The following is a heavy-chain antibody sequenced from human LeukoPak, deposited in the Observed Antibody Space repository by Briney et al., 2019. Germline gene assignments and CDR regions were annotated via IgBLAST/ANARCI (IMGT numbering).Heavy chain of an antibody. V-gene: IGHV3-30*18. D-gene: IGHD6-19*01. CDR3: AKDSDIAVAGTPFVSIFDY. CDR1: GFTFSSYG. J-gene: IGHJ4*02. Sequence: GGSLRLSCAASGFTFSSYGMHWVRRAPGKGLEWVAVISYDGSNKYYADSVKGRFTISRDNSKNTLYLQMNSLRAEDTAVYYCAKDSDIAVAGTPFVSIFDYWGQGTLVTVSS. CDR2: ISYDGSNK.